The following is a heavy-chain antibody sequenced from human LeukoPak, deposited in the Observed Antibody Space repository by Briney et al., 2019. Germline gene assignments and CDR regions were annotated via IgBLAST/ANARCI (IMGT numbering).Heavy chain of an antibody. J-gene: IGHJ4*02. CDR3: ARLEVTAAAGPVHFDY. V-gene: IGHV5-10-1*01. Sequence: GESLKISCKGSGSSFTSYWISWVRPMPGKGLEWMGRIDPSDSYTNYSPSFQGHVTISADKSISTAYLQWSSLKASDTAMYYCARLEVTAAAGPVHFDYWGQGTLVTVSS. D-gene: IGHD6-13*01. CDR1: GSSFTSYW. CDR2: IDPSDSYT.